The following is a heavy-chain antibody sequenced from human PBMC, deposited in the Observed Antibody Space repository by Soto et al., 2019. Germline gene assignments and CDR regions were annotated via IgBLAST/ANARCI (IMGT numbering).Heavy chain of an antibody. Sequence: GSXRRSFESSGFTFTSYSMNWVRQAPGKWLEWVSSISSSSSYIYYADSVKGRFTISRDNAKNSLYLQMNSLRAEDTAVYYCARPGDYDFWSGYLWGQGTKVTV. CDR2: ISSSSSYI. CDR3: ARPGDYDFWSGYL. CDR1: GFTFTSYS. V-gene: IGHV3-21*01. J-gene: IGHJ4*02. D-gene: IGHD3-3*01.